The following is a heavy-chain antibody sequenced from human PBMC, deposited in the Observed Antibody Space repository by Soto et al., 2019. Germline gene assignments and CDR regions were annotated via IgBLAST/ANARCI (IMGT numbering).Heavy chain of an antibody. J-gene: IGHJ4*02. CDR1: GYTFTSYG. D-gene: IGHD4-17*01. Sequence: ASVKVSCKASGYTFTSYGISWVRQAPGQGLEWMGWISAYNGKTNYAQKLQGRVTMTTDTSTSTAYMELRSLRSEDTAVYYCASHHYGDYASSTIFDYWGQGTLVTVSS. CDR3: ASHHYGDYASSTIFDY. CDR2: ISAYNGKT. V-gene: IGHV1-18*01.